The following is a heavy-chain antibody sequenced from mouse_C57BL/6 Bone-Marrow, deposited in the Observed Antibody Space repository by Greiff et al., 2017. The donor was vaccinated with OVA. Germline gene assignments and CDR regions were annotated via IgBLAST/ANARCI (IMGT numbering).Heavy chain of an antibody. Sequence: EVQLQQSGAELVRPGASVKLSCTASGFNIKDDYMHWVKQRPEQGLEWIGWIDPENGDTEYASKFQGKATITADTSSNTAYLQLRSLTSEDTAVYYCTTPIYYDYDGYYAMDYWGQGTSVTVSS. CDR2: IDPENGDT. CDR1: GFNIKDDY. J-gene: IGHJ4*01. D-gene: IGHD2-4*01. V-gene: IGHV14-4*01. CDR3: TTPIYYDYDGYYAMDY.